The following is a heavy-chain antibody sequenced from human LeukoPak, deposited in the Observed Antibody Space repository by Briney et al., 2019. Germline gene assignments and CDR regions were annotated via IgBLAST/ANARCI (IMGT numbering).Heavy chain of an antibody. J-gene: IGHJ4*02. CDR3: ARAQPGYSGYDFVY. Sequence: APVKVSCKASGYTFTSYGISWVRQAPGQGLEWMGWISAYNGNTNYAQKLQGRVTMTTDTSTSTAYMELRSLRSDDTAVYYCARAQPGYSGYDFVYWGQGTLVTVSP. CDR2: ISAYNGNT. V-gene: IGHV1-18*01. D-gene: IGHD5-12*01. CDR1: GYTFTSYG.